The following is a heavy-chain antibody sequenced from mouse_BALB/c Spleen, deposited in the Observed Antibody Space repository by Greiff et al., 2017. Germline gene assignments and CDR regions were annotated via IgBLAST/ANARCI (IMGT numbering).Heavy chain of an antibody. D-gene: IGHD2-1*01. CDR2: INPSNGRT. J-gene: IGHJ3*01. CDR3: ARSGGNYWFAY. CDR1: GYTFTSYW. V-gene: IGHV1S81*02. Sequence: QVQLQQPGAELVKPGASVKLSCKASGYTFTSYWMHWVKQRPGQGLEWIGEINPSNGRTNYNEKFKSKATLTVDKSSSTAYMQLSSLTSEDSAVYYCARSGGNYWFAYWGQGTLVTVSA.